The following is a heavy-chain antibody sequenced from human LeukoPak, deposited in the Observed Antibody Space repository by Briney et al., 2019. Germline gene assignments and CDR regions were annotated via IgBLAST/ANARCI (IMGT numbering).Heavy chain of an antibody. D-gene: IGHD5-24*01. J-gene: IGHJ4*02. CDR3: APEGDGYILFDY. CDR1: GFTFSSYG. V-gene: IGHV3-30*03. CDR2: ISYDGSNK. Sequence: GGSLRLSCAAPGFTFSSYGMHWVPQAPGKGLEWVAVISYDGSNKYYADSVKGRFTISRDNSKNTLYLQMNSLRVEDTAVYYCAPEGDGYILFDYWGQGTLVTVSS.